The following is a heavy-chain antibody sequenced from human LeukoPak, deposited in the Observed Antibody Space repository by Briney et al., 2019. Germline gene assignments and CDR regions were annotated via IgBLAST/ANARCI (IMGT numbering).Heavy chain of an antibody. V-gene: IGHV4-34*01. CDR1: GGSFSGYY. Sequence: SETLSLTCAVYGGSFSGYYWSWIRHPPGEGLEWIGEINHGGSTNYNPSLKSRVTISVDTSKNQFSLKLSSVTAADTAVYYCATLYSSGWTTIGNWGQGTLVTVSS. D-gene: IGHD6-19*01. J-gene: IGHJ4*02. CDR2: INHGGST. CDR3: ATLYSSGWTTIGN.